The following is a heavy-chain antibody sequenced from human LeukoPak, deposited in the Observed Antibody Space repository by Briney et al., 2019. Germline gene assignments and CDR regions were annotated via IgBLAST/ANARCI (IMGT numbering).Heavy chain of an antibody. D-gene: IGHD6-13*01. CDR1: GYTFTGYY. CDR2: INPNSGGT. CDR3: ASSLVRIENSSSDY. V-gene: IGHV1-2*02. J-gene: IGHJ4*02. Sequence: APVKVSCKASGYTFTGYYMHWVRQAPGQGLEWMGWINPNSGGTNYAQKFQGRVTMTRDTSISTAYMELSRLRSDDTAVYYCASSLVRIENSSSDYWGQGTLVTVSS.